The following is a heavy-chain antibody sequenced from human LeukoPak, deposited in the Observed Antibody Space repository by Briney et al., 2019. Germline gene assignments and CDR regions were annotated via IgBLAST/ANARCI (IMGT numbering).Heavy chain of an antibody. V-gene: IGHV1-46*01. Sequence: ASVKVSSKASGYTFTSYYMHWVRQAPGQGLEWMGIINPSGGSTSYAQKFQGRVTMTRDTSTSTVYMELSSLRSEDTAVYYCARGDYSNYVLSGYMDVWGKGTTVTVSS. D-gene: IGHD4-11*01. CDR1: GYTFTSYY. J-gene: IGHJ6*03. CDR2: INPSGGST. CDR3: ARGDYSNYVLSGYMDV.